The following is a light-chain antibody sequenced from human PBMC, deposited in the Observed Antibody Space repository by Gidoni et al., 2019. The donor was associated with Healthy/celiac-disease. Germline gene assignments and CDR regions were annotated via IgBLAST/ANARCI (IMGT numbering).Light chain of an antibody. Sequence: DIVMTQSPDSLAVSPGERATINCKSSQSVLYSSNNKNYLAWYQQKPRQPPKLLIYWASTREPGVPDRFSGSGSGTDFTLTVSSLQAEDVAVYYCQQYYSTPLTFGGGTKVEIK. CDR2: WAS. CDR3: QQYYSTPLT. CDR1: QSVLYSSNNKNY. J-gene: IGKJ4*01. V-gene: IGKV4-1*01.